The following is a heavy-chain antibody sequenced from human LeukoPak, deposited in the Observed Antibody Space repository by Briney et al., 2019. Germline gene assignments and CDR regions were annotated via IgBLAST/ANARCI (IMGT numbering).Heavy chain of an antibody. D-gene: IGHD2-15*01. V-gene: IGHV1-18*01. CDR1: GYTFTSYG. CDR3: ARDPGCSGGSWYPRPSNWFDP. J-gene: IGHJ5*02. CDR2: ISAYNGNT. Sequence: ASVKVSCKASGYTFTSYGISWVRRAPGQGLEWMGWISAYNGNTNYAQKLQVRVTMTTDTSTSTAYMELRSLRSDDTAVYYCARDPGCSGGSWYPRPSNWFDPWGQGTLVTVSS.